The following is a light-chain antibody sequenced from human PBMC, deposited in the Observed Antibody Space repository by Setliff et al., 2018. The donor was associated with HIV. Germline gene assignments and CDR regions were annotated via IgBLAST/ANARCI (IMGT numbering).Light chain of an antibody. Sequence: QSALTQPASVSGSPGQSITISCTGSSSDIGRYNLASWYQQHPGKAPKLMIYQATKRLSGVSNRFSGSKSGNTASLTISGLQAEDEADYYCCSNTGSNTYVFGTGTKVTVL. CDR1: SSDIGRYNL. CDR2: QAT. J-gene: IGLJ1*01. V-gene: IGLV2-23*01. CDR3: CSNTGSNTYV.